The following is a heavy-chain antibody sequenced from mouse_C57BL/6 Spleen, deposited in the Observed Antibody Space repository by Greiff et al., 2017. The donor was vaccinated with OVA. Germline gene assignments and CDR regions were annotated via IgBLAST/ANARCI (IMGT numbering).Heavy chain of an antibody. CDR2: ISYDGSN. J-gene: IGHJ2*01. Sequence: VQLKESGPGLVKPSQSLSLTCSVTGYSITSGYYWNWIRQFPGNKLEWMGYISYDGSNNYNPSLKNRISITRDTSKNQFFLKLNSVTTEDTATYYCARGGDYYSNYGYWGQGTTLTVSS. CDR3: ARGGDYYSNYGY. V-gene: IGHV3-6*01. CDR1: GYSITSGYY. D-gene: IGHD2-5*01.